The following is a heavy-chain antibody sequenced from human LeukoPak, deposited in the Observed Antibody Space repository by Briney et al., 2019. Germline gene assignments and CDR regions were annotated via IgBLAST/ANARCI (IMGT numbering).Heavy chain of an antibody. CDR2: ISSSSSYI. J-gene: IGHJ6*02. CDR1: GFTFSSYS. D-gene: IGHD3-3*01. Sequence: GGSLRLSCAASGFTFSSYSMNWVRQAPGKGLEWVSSISSSSSYIYYADSVKGRFTISRDNAKNSLYLQMNSLRAEDTAVYYCARGSTDYDFWSGPGNMDVWGQGTTVTVSS. V-gene: IGHV3-21*01. CDR3: ARGSTDYDFWSGPGNMDV.